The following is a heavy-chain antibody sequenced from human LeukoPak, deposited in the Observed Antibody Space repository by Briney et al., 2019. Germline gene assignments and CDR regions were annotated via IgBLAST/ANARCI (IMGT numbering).Heavy chain of an antibody. V-gene: IGHV4-30-4*01. CDR1: GGSISRGDYY. J-gene: IGHJ4*02. CDR3: ASAPYYYDSSGYPRGFYFDY. CDR2: IYYSGST. D-gene: IGHD3-22*01. Sequence: SQTLSLTCTVSGGSISRGDYYGSWIRQPPGKGLEWIGYIYYSGSTYYNPSLKSRVTISVDTSKNQFSLKLSSVTAADTAVYYCASAPYYYDSSGYPRGFYFDYWGQGTLVTVSS.